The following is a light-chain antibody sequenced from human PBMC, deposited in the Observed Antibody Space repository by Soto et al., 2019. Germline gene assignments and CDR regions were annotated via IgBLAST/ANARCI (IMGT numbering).Light chain of an antibody. Sequence: DIVMTQSPDSLAVSLGERATINCKSSQIVLDSSNNKDCLAWYQQKPGQPPKLLIYWASTRESGVPDRFSGSGSGTDFTLTISSLQAEDVAVYYCQQCYRTPLTFDQGTKVEIK. CDR2: WAS. CDR3: QQCYRTPLT. J-gene: IGKJ1*01. CDR1: QIVLDSSNNKDC. V-gene: IGKV4-1*01.